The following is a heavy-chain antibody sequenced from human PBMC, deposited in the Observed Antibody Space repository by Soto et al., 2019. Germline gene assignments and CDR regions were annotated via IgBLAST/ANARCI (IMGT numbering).Heavy chain of an antibody. CDR3: ARGVRITFGGVIVTTPLDC. CDR2: IYHSGST. V-gene: IGHV4-4*02. CDR1: GGSISSSNW. D-gene: IGHD3-16*02. J-gene: IGHJ4*02. Sequence: QVQLQESGPGLVKPSGTLSLTCAVSGGSISSSNWWSWVRQPPGKGLEWIGGIYHSGSTNYNPSLTSRVTISVDKSKNQFSLKLSSVTAADTAVYYCARGVRITFGGVIVTTPLDCWGQGTLVTVSS.